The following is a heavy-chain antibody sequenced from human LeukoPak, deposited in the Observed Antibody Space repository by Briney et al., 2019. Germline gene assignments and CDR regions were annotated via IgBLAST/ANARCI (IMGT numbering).Heavy chain of an antibody. CDR3: AGAYGDYFCDY. CDR2: IYYSGTT. V-gene: IGHV4-39*07. Sequence: SETLSLTCTVSGGSISSSSYYWGWIRQPPGKGLEWIGSIYYSGTTYYNPSLKSRVTISVDTSKNQFSLKLSSVTAADTAVYYCAGAYGDYFCDYWGQGTLVTVSS. D-gene: IGHD4-17*01. CDR1: GGSISSSSYY. J-gene: IGHJ4*02.